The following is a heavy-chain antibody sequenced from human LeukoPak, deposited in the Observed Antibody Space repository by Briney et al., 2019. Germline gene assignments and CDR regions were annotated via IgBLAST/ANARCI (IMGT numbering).Heavy chain of an antibody. V-gene: IGHV3-9*01. CDR3: AKEGDAFDY. CDR2: ISWNSGSI. CDR1: GFIFNNYA. D-gene: IGHD3-16*01. Sequence: GGSLRLSCAGSGFIFNNYAMHWVRQPPGKGLEWVSGISWNSGSIGYADSVKGRFTISRDNAKNSLYLQMNSLRAEDTALYYCAKEGDAFDYWGQGTLVTVSS. J-gene: IGHJ4*02.